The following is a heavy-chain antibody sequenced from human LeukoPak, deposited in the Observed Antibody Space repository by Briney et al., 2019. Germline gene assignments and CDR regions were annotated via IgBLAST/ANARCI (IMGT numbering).Heavy chain of an antibody. Sequence: GGSLRLSCEASGFTFSDCWMSWIRQTPGKGLEWVANIKDDGSEIYYVDSVKGRFTISRDNAKNSLYLQMNSLRAEDTALYYCVRRGNRWGDYWGQGTLVTVSS. J-gene: IGHJ4*02. CDR3: VRRGNRWGDY. CDR1: GFTFSDCW. CDR2: IKDDGSEI. V-gene: IGHV3-7*01. D-gene: IGHD3-16*01.